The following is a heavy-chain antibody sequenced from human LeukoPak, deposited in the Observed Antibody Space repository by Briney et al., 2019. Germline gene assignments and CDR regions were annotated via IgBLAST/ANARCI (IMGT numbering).Heavy chain of an antibody. D-gene: IGHD6-19*01. J-gene: IGHJ4*02. Sequence: SETLSLTCTVSGGSISSYYWSWIRQPPGKGLEWIGYIYYSGSTNYNPSLKSRVTTSVDTSKNQFSLRLSSVTAADTAVYYCASNKGQWLFSDWGQGTLVTVSS. CDR3: ASNKGQWLFSD. CDR2: IYYSGST. CDR1: GGSISSYY. V-gene: IGHV4-59*08.